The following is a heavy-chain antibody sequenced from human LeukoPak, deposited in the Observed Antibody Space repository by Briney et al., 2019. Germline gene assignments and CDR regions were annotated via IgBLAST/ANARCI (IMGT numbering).Heavy chain of an antibody. D-gene: IGHD3-10*01. Sequence: ASVNVSCKTSGYSFTAYYIHWVRQAPGQGLELMGWINPNSGATNYAQKFQGRVTMTRDTSISTVYMDLNRLTSDDTAVYYCARVPGSFDYWGQGTLVTVSS. J-gene: IGHJ4*02. CDR1: GYSFTAYY. CDR3: ARVPGSFDY. V-gene: IGHV1-2*02. CDR2: INPNSGAT.